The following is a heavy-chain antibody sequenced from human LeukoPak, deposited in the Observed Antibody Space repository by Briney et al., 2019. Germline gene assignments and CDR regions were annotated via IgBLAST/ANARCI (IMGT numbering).Heavy chain of an antibody. D-gene: IGHD3-9*01. CDR2: INPNSGGT. CDR1: GYTFTGYY. Sequence: ASVKVSCKASGYTFTGYYMHWVRQAPGQGLEWMGWINPNSGGTNYAQKSQGWVTMTRDTSISTAYMELSRLRSDDTAVYYCARGGELRYFDWLLSGAFDIWGQGTMVTVSS. V-gene: IGHV1-2*04. J-gene: IGHJ3*02. CDR3: ARGGELRYFDWLLSGAFDI.